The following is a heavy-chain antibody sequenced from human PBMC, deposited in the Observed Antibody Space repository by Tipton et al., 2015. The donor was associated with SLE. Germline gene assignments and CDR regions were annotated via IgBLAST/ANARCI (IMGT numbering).Heavy chain of an antibody. CDR1: GTSVSTSRYY. D-gene: IGHD3-22*01. V-gene: IGHV4-39*07. Sequence: TLSLTCSVSGTSVSTSRYYWGWIRQPPGQGLEWIGNIFFNGNTYYTPSLKSRSTISIDMSRNQFSLKLISVTAADTAVYYCVRGPRGSSGYPSWGRGTLVTVSS. J-gene: IGHJ4*02. CDR2: IFFNGNT. CDR3: VRGPRGSSGYPS.